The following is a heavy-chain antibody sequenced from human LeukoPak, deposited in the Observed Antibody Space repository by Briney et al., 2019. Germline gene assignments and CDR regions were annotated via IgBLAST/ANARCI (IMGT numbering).Heavy chain of an antibody. CDR2: MNPNSGNT. CDR3: ARANDISWWSRGDAFDI. J-gene: IGHJ3*02. D-gene: IGHD2-21*01. V-gene: IGHV1-8*03. CDR1: GYTFTSYD. Sequence: ASVKVSCKASGYTFTSYDINWVRQATGQGLEWMGWMNPNSGNTGYAQKFQGRVTITRNTSISTAYMELSSLRSEDTAVYYCARANDISWWSRGDAFDIWGQGQWSPSLQ.